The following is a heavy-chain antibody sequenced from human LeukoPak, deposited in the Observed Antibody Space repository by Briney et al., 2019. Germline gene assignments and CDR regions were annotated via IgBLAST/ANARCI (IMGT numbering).Heavy chain of an antibody. V-gene: IGHV4-39*07. CDR3: ARGFDFWRNQDY. J-gene: IGHJ4*02. Sequence: SETLSLTCTVSGGSISSSSYYWGWIRQPPGKGLEWIGSIYYSGSTYYNPSLKSRVTISVDTSKNQFSLKLSPVTAADTAVYYCARGFDFWRNQDYWGQGTLVTVSS. CDR2: IYYSGST. CDR1: GGSISSSSYY. D-gene: IGHD3-3*01.